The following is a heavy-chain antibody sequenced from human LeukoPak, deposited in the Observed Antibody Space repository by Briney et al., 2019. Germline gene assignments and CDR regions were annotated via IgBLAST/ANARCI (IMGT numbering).Heavy chain of an antibody. Sequence: PSETLSLTCTVSGGSISSYYWSWIRQPPGKGLEWIGYIYYSGSTNYNPSLKSRVTISVDTSKNQLSLKLSSVTAADTAVYYCARFQRENYYDSSGYYYFDYWGQGTLVTVSS. V-gene: IGHV4-59*01. J-gene: IGHJ4*02. CDR3: ARFQRENYYDSSGYYYFDY. CDR1: GGSISSYY. CDR2: IYYSGST. D-gene: IGHD3-22*01.